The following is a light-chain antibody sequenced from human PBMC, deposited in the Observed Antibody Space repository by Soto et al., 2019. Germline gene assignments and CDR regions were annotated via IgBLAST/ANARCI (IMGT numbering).Light chain of an antibody. Sequence: QSLLTQPPSASGTPGQRVTISCSGSSSNIGSDYLYWYQQLPGTAPKLLIYTNNQRPSGVPDRFSGSKSGTSASLAISGLRSEDGADYYCAAWDDSLSGGVFGGGTKLTVL. CDR1: SSNIGSDY. V-gene: IGLV1-47*02. J-gene: IGLJ3*02. CDR2: TNN. CDR3: AAWDDSLSGGV.